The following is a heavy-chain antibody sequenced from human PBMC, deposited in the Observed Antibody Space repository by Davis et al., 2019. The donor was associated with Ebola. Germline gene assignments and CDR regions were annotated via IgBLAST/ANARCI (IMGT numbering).Heavy chain of an antibody. CDR2: INHSGST. D-gene: IGHD3-3*02. V-gene: IGHV4-34*01. CDR1: GGSFSGYY. J-gene: IGHJ5*02. CDR3: ARLIFGVVIIPVRRGWFDP. Sequence: PSETLSLTCAVYGGSFSGYYWSWIRQPPGKGLEWIGEINHSGSTNYNPSLKSRVTISVDTSKNQFSLKLSSVTAADTAVYYCARLIFGVVIIPVRRGWFDPWGQGTLVTVSS.